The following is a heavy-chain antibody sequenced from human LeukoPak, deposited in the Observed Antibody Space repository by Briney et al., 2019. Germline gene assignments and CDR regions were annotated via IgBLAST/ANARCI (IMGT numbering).Heavy chain of an antibody. J-gene: IGHJ4*02. CDR2: INHSGST. CDR1: GGSFSGYY. D-gene: IGHD3-10*01. Sequence: SETLSLTCAVYGGSFSGYYWSWIRQPPGKGLEWIGEINHSGSTNYNPSLKSRVTISVDTSKNQFSLKLSSVTAADTAVYYCARAYGSGSYLYWGQGTLVTVSS. CDR3: ARAYGSGSYLY. V-gene: IGHV4-34*01.